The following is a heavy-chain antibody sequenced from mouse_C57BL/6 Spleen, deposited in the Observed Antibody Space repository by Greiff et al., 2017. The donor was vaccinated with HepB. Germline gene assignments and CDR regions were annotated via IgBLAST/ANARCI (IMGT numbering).Heavy chain of an antibody. D-gene: IGHD6-1*01. CDR3: ARWGHYWFDY. CDR2: INPNNGGT. V-gene: IGHV1-26*01. J-gene: IGHJ3*01. Sequence: EVQLQQSGPELVKPGASVKISCKASGYTFTDYYMNWVEQSHGKSLEWIGDINPNNGGTSYNQKFKGKATLTVDNPSSTPYMELRSLTSEDAAVYYCARWGHYWFDYWGQGTLVTVSA. CDR1: GYTFTDYY.